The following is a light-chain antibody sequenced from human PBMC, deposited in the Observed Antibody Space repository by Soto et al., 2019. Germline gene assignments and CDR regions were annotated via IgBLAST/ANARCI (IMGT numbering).Light chain of an antibody. CDR3: QQRHVWPPVT. J-gene: IGKJ5*01. Sequence: EIVLTQSPATLSSSPGERATLSCRASPSVTNFLAWYQQKPGQAPRLLIYGAFKRATGIPARFSGSGSGTDFILTSSTLEHGDSVVYYCQQRHVWPPVTFGEGTRLEL. CDR2: GAF. CDR1: PSVTNF. V-gene: IGKV3-11*01.